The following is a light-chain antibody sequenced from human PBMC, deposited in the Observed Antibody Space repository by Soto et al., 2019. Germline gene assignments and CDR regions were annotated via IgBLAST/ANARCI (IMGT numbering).Light chain of an antibody. Sequence: DIQMTQSPSSLSASVGDRVTITCQASHDITSYLNCYQHKPGKAPKLLIYDASILESGVPSRFSGSGSGTDLTFTISSRQPEDVATYYCQKCYYLPIFGPGTTVDFK. CDR1: HDITSY. J-gene: IGKJ3*01. CDR2: DAS. V-gene: IGKV1-33*01. CDR3: QKCYYLPI.